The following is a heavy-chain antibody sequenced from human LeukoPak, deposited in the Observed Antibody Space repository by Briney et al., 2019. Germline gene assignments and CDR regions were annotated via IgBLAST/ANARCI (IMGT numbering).Heavy chain of an antibody. CDR2: IQPSGSI. CDR3: ARASNIGWYQFDY. D-gene: IGHD6-19*01. V-gene: IGHV4-4*07. Sequence: SETLSLICTVSGGSMSNNDWSWVRQPAGRGLEWIGRIQPSGSINYNPSLKSRVTMSIHMSENQFSLKLSSVTAADSAVYYCARASNIGWYQFDYWGQGTLVTVSS. J-gene: IGHJ4*02. CDR1: GGSMSNND.